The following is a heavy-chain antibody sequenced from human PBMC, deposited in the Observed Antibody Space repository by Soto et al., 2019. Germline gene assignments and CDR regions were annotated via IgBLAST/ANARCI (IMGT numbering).Heavy chain of an antibody. J-gene: IGHJ5*02. Sequence: VGSLRLSCAASGFTFSGSAMHWVRQASGKGLEWVGRIRSKANSYATAYAASVKGRFTISRDDSKNTAYLQMNSLKTEDTAVYYCTRSLGIIAAADNWFDPWGQGTLVTVSS. D-gene: IGHD6-13*01. CDR3: TRSLGIIAAADNWFDP. CDR2: IRSKANSYAT. CDR1: GFTFSGSA. V-gene: IGHV3-73*01.